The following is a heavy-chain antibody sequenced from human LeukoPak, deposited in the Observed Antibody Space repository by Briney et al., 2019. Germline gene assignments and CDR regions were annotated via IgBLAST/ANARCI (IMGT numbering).Heavy chain of an antibody. V-gene: IGHV3-33*01. CDR1: GFTFRSHG. Sequence: GTSLRLSCAASGFTFRSHGMHWVRQAPGKGLEWVAFIWYDGSNKYYTDSVKGRFTISRDNSENTLYLQMNSLRAEDTAVYYCAGDRATSYFDYWGQGALVNISS. CDR2: IWYDGSNK. J-gene: IGHJ4*02. D-gene: IGHD1-26*01. CDR3: AGDRATSYFDY.